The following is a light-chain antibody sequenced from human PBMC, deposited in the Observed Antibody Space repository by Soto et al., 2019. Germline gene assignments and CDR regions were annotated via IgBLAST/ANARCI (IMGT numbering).Light chain of an antibody. Sequence: EIVMTQSPATLSVSPGERATLSCRASQSVSSNLAWYQQKPGQAPRLLIYGASTRATGIPARFSGSGSGTEFTLTISSLQSEDFAVYYCQKYNSAPPLTFGGGTKVEIK. CDR2: GAS. CDR1: QSVSSN. V-gene: IGKV3-15*01. J-gene: IGKJ4*01. CDR3: QKYNSAPPLT.